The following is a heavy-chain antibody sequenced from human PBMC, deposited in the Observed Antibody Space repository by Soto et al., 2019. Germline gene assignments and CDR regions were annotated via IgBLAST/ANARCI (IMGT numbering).Heavy chain of an antibody. CDR3: ARIAAAGTGYYYYYGMDV. Sequence: GGSLRLSCAASGFTFSSYGMHWVRQAPGKGLEWVAVISYDGSNKYYADSVKGRFTISRDNSKNTLYLQMNSLRAEDTAVYYCARIAAAGTGYYYYYGMDVWGQGTTVTVSS. V-gene: IGHV3-30*03. CDR2: ISYDGSNK. CDR1: GFTFSSYG. J-gene: IGHJ6*02. D-gene: IGHD6-13*01.